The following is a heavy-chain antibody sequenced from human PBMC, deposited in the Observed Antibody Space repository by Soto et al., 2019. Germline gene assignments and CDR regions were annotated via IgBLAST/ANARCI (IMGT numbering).Heavy chain of an antibody. V-gene: IGHV4-59*02. J-gene: IGHJ4*02. CDR2: VYYSGST. D-gene: IGHD3-22*01. CDR1: GGSVISNY. CDR3: ARVKKYFDSLTYFDP. Sequence: SETLSLTCSVSGGSVISNYWSWIRQPPGKGLEWIGYVYYSGSTNYNPSLKSRVTILVDTSTNQFSLKLSSVTAADTAMYYCARVKKYFDSLTYFDPWGQGTLVTVSS.